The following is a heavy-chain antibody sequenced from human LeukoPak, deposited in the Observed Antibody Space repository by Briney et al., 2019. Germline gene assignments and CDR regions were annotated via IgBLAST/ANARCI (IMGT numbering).Heavy chain of an antibody. V-gene: IGHV1-2*02. CDR1: GYTFTGYY. J-gene: IGHJ6*02. D-gene: IGHD3-10*01. CDR3: ATDQRGAGLGFVYGSGSFNGLDV. CDR2: INPNSGGT. Sequence: ASVKVSCKASGYTFTGYYMHWVRQAPGQGLEWMGWINPNSGGTNYAQKFQGRVTMTRDTSISTGYMELSSLRSEDTAVYYCATDQRGAGLGFVYGSGSFNGLDVWGQGTTVTVSS.